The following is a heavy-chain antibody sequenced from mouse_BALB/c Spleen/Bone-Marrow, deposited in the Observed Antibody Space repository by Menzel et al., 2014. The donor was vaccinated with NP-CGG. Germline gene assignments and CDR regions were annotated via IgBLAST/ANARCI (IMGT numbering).Heavy chain of an antibody. CDR2: IYPGSGST. Sequence: LQQSGSELVRPGASVKLSCKASGYTFTSYWMHWVKQRPGQGLDWIGNIYPGSGSTNYDEKFKNKATLAVDTSSRTAYMQLSGLTSEDSAVYYCTRGQLGLPSMDYWGQGTSVTVSS. J-gene: IGHJ4*01. D-gene: IGHD3-1*01. CDR1: GYTFTSYW. V-gene: IGHV1S22*01. CDR3: TRGQLGLPSMDY.